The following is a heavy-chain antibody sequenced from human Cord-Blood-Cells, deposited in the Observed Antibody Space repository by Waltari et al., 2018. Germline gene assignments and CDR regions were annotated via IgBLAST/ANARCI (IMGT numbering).Heavy chain of an antibody. J-gene: IGHJ4*02. CDR2: IIPIFGTA. V-gene: IGHV1-69*01. CDR3: ARGGGIRFLEWLSDY. CDR1: GGTFSSYA. Sequence: QVQLVQSGAEVKKPGSSVKVSCKASGGTFSSYAISWVRQAPGQGLEWMGGIIPIFGTANYAQKFQGRVTISAEESTSTAYMGLSSLRSEDTAVYYCARGGGIRFLEWLSDYWGQGTLVTVSS. D-gene: IGHD3-3*01.